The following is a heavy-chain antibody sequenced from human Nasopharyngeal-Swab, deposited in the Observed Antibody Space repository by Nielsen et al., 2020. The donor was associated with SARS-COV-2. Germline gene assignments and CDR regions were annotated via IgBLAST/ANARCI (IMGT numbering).Heavy chain of an antibody. Sequence: GGSLRLSCAASGFTFSPYWMTWVRQAPGKGLEWVANVKQDGTEKYFGDSVKGRFTISRDNAKNSLYLHMNSLRAEDTAVYYCARDEILDYWGQGTLVTVSS. V-gene: IGHV3-7*01. CDR1: GFTFSPYW. D-gene: IGHD2/OR15-2a*01. J-gene: IGHJ4*02. CDR3: ARDEILDY. CDR2: VKQDGTEK.